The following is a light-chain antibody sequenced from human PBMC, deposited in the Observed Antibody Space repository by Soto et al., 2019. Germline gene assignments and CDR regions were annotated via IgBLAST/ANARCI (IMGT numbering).Light chain of an antibody. CDR1: QSVSSNY. CDR3: QQYGSSPTWK. Sequence: ESVFTQSPGTLSLSPGERATLSCRASQSVSSNYLAWYQQKPGQAPRLLIYGASTRATGIPDRFSASGSGTDFTLTISRLEPADSAVDDCQQYGSSPTWKFGQGTNVESK. V-gene: IGKV3-20*01. J-gene: IGKJ1*01. CDR2: GAS.